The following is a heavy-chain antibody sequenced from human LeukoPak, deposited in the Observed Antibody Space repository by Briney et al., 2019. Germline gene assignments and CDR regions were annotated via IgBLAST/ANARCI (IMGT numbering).Heavy chain of an antibody. CDR2: ISASGDST. J-gene: IGHJ4*02. V-gene: IGHV3-23*01. CDR1: GFTFSNYG. Sequence: GGTLRLSCAASGFTFSNYGMGWVRQTPGKGLDWVSAISASGDSTYYADSVKGRSTISRDSSKNTLYLQMNSLSADDTAVYYCAKESRDFAPDSWGQGTLVTVSS. D-gene: IGHD3/OR15-3a*01. CDR3: AKESRDFAPDS.